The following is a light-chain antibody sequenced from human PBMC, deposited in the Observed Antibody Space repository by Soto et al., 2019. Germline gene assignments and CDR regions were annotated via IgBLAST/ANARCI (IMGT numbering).Light chain of an antibody. CDR1: QGISAY. V-gene: IGKV1-9*01. J-gene: IGKJ4*01. CDR3: QQFNAYPLT. Sequence: DIQLTQSPSFLSASVGDRVTISCRASQGISAYLAWYQQKPGKDPKLLIYGASTLQSGVPSRFSGSASGTEFSLTISSLQPEDFATYYCQQFNAYPLTFGGGTKLEIK. CDR2: GAS.